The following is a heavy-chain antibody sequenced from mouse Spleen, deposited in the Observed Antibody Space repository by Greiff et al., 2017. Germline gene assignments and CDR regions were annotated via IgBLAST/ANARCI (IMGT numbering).Heavy chain of an antibody. V-gene: IGHV5-16*01. Sequence: EVKLVESEGGLVQPGSSMKLSCTASGFTFSDYYMAWVRQVPEKGLEWVANINYDGSSTYYLDSLKSRFIISRDNAKNILYLQMSSLKSEDTATYYCARDQGYYGSSAFAYWGQGTLVTVSA. D-gene: IGHD1-1*01. J-gene: IGHJ3*01. CDR2: INYDGSST. CDR3: ARDQGYYGSSAFAY. CDR1: GFTFSDYY.